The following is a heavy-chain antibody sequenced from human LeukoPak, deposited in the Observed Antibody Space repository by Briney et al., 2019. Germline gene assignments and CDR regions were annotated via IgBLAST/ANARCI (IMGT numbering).Heavy chain of an antibody. V-gene: IGHV1-2*02. CDR1: GYTFTGFY. D-gene: IGHD6-13*01. Sequence: GASVNVSCKASGYTFTGFYMHWVRQAPGQGLKWMGWVNPNSGGTNYAQKFQGRVTMTRDTSISTAYMELSRLRSDDTAVYYCASDTGYSSTSPVGNFDYWGQGTLVTVPS. J-gene: IGHJ4*02. CDR3: ASDTGYSSTSPVGNFDY. CDR2: VNPNSGGT.